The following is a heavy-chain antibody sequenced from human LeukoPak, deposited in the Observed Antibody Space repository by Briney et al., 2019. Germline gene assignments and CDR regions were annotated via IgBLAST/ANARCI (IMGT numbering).Heavy chain of an antibody. V-gene: IGHV3-30*03. Sequence: GRSLRLSCAASGFTFSSYGMHWVRQAPGKGLEWLALISYDGSNTYYADSVKGRFTISRDNSKNTLYLQMNSLRAGDTAVYYCARDGSVTSPYGMDVWGQGTTVTVSS. J-gene: IGHJ6*02. CDR2: ISYDGSNT. D-gene: IGHD4-17*01. CDR3: ARDGSVTSPYGMDV. CDR1: GFTFSSYG.